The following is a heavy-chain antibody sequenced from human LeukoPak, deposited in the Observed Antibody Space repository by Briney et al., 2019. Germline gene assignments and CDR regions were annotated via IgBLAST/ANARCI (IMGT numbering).Heavy chain of an antibody. CDR3: ARFRLNAFDI. CDR2: IHNDGSST. V-gene: IGHV3-74*01. J-gene: IGHJ3*02. Sequence: GGSLRLSCAASGFTFSSYGMHWVRHAPGKGLVWVSRIHNDGSSTSYADSVKGRFTISRDNAKNTLYLQMNSLRAEDTAVYYCARFRLNAFDIWGQGTMVTVSS. CDR1: GFTFSSYG. D-gene: IGHD3-10*01.